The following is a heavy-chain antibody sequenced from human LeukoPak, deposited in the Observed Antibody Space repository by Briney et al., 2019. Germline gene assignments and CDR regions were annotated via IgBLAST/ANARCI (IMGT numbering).Heavy chain of an antibody. CDR2: IIPIFGTA. CDR3: ARAPHCGSDCYTWEYDY. J-gene: IGHJ4*02. CDR1: GYTFTSYG. V-gene: IGHV1-69*13. D-gene: IGHD2-21*02. Sequence: AASVKVSCKASGYTFTSYGISWVRQAPGQGLEWMGGIIPIFGTAKYAQKFQGRVTITADASTSTAYMELSSLRSEDSAVYYCARAPHCGSDCYTWEYDYWGQGTLVTVSS.